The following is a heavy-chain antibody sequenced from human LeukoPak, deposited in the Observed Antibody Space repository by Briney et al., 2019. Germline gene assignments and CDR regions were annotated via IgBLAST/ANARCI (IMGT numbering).Heavy chain of an antibody. D-gene: IGHD2-15*01. Sequence: GGSLRLSCTAPGFSFSTYAMTWVRQAPGKGLEWISSMSSGSRYIYHADSVRGRFTISRDNTKNSLYLLMNNLRAEDTAIYYCARDRPTGASRVFVVQWGQGTPVTVSS. CDR1: GFSFSTYA. CDR3: ARDRPTGASRVFVVQ. J-gene: IGHJ4*02. CDR2: MSSGSRYI. V-gene: IGHV3-21*06.